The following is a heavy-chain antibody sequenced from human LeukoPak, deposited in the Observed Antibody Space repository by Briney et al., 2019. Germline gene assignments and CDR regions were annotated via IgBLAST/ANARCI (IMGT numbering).Heavy chain of an antibody. D-gene: IGHD4-23*01. CDR3: ARVNGGSYFFDY. V-gene: IGHV3-66*01. Sequence: GGSLRLSCAVAGFTVSTNYMSWVRQAPGKGLEWVSALYSGGSTYDADSVKGRFTISRDNSKNTLYLQMNSLRAEDTAVYYCARVNGGSYFFDYWGQGTLVTVSS. CDR1: GFTVSTNY. J-gene: IGHJ4*02. CDR2: LYSGGST.